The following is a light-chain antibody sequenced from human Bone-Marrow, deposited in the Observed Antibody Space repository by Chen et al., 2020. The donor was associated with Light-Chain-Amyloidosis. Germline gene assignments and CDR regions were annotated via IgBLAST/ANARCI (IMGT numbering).Light chain of an antibody. V-gene: IGLV3-21*02. J-gene: IGLJ3*02. Sequence: SYVLTKPSSVSVAPGQTATIACGGNNIGSTSVHWYQQTPGQATLLVVYDDSDRPSGIPERLSGSNSGNTATLTISRVEAGDEADYYCQVWDRSSDRPVFGGGTKLTVL. CDR3: QVWDRSSDRPV. CDR2: DDS. CDR1: NIGSTS.